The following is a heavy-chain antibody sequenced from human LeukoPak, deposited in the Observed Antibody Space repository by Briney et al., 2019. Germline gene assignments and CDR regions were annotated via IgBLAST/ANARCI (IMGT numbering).Heavy chain of an antibody. CDR1: GFTFSSYA. V-gene: IGHV3-30*04. CDR2: ISYDGSNK. Sequence: GRSLRLSCAASGFTFSSYAMHWVRQAPGKGLEWVAVISYDGSNKYYADSVKGRFTISRDNSKNTLYLQMNSLRAEDTAVYYCAREPYSTHYAGDAFDIWGQGTMVTVSS. J-gene: IGHJ3*02. D-gene: IGHD6-13*01. CDR3: AREPYSTHYAGDAFDI.